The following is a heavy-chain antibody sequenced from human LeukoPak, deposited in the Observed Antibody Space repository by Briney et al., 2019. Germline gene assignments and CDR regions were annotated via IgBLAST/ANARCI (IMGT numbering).Heavy chain of an antibody. J-gene: IGHJ2*01. CDR1: GGSISSYY. V-gene: IGHV4-4*07. CDR2: IYTSGST. Sequence: SETLSLTCTVSGGSISSYYWSWIRQPAGKGLEWIGRIYTSGSTNYNPSLKSRVTMSVDTSKNQFSLKLSSVTAADTAVYYCARDSSSSRIPFKFSGPEWYFDLWGRGTLVTVSS. D-gene: IGHD6-6*01. CDR3: ARDSSSSRIPFKFSGPEWYFDL.